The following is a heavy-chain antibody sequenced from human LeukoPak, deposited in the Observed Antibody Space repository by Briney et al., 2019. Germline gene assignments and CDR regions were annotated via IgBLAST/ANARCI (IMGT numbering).Heavy chain of an antibody. CDR3: ARHLSEYYDFWSGEDWFDP. Sequence: GESLKISCQASGYTFSDLWIGWVRQMPGQGLEWMGSVYPADSDTRYSPSFQGHVTISADKSISTAYLQWSSLKASDTAMYYCARHLSEYYDFWSGEDWFDPWGQGTLVTVSS. D-gene: IGHD3-3*01. V-gene: IGHV5-51*01. CDR2: VYPADSDT. J-gene: IGHJ5*02. CDR1: GYTFSDLW.